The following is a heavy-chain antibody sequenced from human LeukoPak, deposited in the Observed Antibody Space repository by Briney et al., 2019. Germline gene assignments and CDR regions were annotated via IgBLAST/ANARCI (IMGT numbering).Heavy chain of an antibody. D-gene: IGHD5-24*01. CDR3: AKDVTRDGYNPFDY. V-gene: IGHV3-23*01. J-gene: IGHJ4*02. CDR1: GFTFSSYA. CDR2: ISGSGGST. Sequence: PGGSLRLSCAASGFTFSSYAMSWVRQAPGKGLEWVSAISGSGGSTYYADSAKGRFTISRDNSKNTLYLQMNSLRAEDTAVYYCAKDVTRDGYNPFDYWGQGTLVTVSS.